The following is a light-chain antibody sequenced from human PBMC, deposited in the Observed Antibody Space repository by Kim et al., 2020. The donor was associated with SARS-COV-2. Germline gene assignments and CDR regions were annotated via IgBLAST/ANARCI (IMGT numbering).Light chain of an antibody. CDR3: QQRSHWPPIT. J-gene: IGKJ5*01. CDR1: QSVSSY. V-gene: IGKV3-11*01. CDR2: DAS. Sequence: PGERATLSCRASQSVSSYLAWYQQKPGQAPRLLIYDASNRATGIPARFSGSGSGTDFTLTISSLEPEDFAVYYCQQRSHWPPITFGQGTRLE.